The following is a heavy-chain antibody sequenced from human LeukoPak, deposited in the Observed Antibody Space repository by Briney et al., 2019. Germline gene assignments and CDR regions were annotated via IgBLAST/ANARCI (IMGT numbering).Heavy chain of an antibody. CDR2: ISHDGSST. D-gene: IGHD2-15*01. CDR1: GFTFTNNW. V-gene: IGHV3-74*01. Sequence: PGGSLRLSCAASGFTFTNNWMHWVRQAPTRGLVWVSRISHDGSSTNYADSVKGRFTIPRDNTKNTLYLQMNSLRADDTAVYYCARVSGGAFDVWGQGTLVTVSS. J-gene: IGHJ3*01. CDR3: ARVSGGAFDV.